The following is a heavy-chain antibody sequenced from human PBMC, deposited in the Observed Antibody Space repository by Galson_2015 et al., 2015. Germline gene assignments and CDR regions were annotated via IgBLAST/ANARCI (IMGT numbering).Heavy chain of an antibody. CDR2: ITSNTGNT. V-gene: IGHV1-46*01. J-gene: IGHJ4*02. D-gene: IGHD2-15*01. CDR3: VREMKGGFFDY. CDR1: GYTFTSYY. Sequence: SVKVSCKASGYTFTSYYIHWVRQAPGQGLEWMGIITSNTGNTNYPQKFQGGVTMTRDTSTNTVYMELSSLRSEDTALYYCVREMKGGFFDYWGQGTLVTVSS.